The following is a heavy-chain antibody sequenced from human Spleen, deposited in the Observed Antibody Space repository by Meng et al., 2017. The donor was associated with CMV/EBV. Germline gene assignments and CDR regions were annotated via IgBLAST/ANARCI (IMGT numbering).Heavy chain of an antibody. V-gene: IGHV2-5*01. D-gene: IGHD2-15*01. CDR2: THWNDDK. CDR1: GFSLRTSEVG. Sequence: SGPTLVKPTQTLTLTCAFAGFSLRTSEVGVAWIRQSPGKALEWLALTHWNDDKFYSPSLKSRLTITKDTSKNQVVLTMTNMDPVDTATYFCAHNSFAAWGQGALVTVSS. J-gene: IGHJ5*02. CDR3: AHNSFAA.